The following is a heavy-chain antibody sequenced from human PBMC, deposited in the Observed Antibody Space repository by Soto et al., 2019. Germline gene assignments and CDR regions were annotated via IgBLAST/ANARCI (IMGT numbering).Heavy chain of an antibody. CDR3: AKDLFSSPSEAAY. CDR1: GFTFSSYA. J-gene: IGHJ4*02. D-gene: IGHD6-6*01. V-gene: IGHV3-23*01. CDR2: ISGSGGST. Sequence: GGSLRLSCAASGFTFSSYAMSWVRQAPGKGLEWVSAISGSGGSTYDADSVKGRFTISRDNSKNTLYLQMNSLRAEDTALYYCAKDLFSSPSEAAYWGQGTLVTVSS.